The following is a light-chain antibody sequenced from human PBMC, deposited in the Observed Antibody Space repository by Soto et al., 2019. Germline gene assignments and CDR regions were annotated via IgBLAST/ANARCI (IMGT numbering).Light chain of an antibody. CDR2: GAS. J-gene: IGKJ1*01. V-gene: IGKV3-15*01. CDR1: QSFSSN. CDR3: QQYNNWPPT. Sequence: EIVMTQSPATLSVSPGERATLSCRASQSFSSNLAWYQQKPGQAPRLLIYGASTRATGIPARFSGSGSGTEFTLTISSLQSEDFAVYYCQQYNNWPPTFGQGTRWIS.